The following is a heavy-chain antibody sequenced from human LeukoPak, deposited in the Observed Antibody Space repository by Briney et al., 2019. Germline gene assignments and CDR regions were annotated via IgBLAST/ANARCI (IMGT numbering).Heavy chain of an antibody. D-gene: IGHD6-13*01. CDR2: IGTSGAST. CDR1: GFTFSTYA. J-gene: IGHJ4*02. CDR3: AKIIIAAGTDY. V-gene: IGHV3-23*01. Sequence: GGSLRLSCAASGFTFSTYAMTWVRQTPVKGLEWVSSIGTSGASTYYADSVKGRFTISRDNSKNTLYLQMNSLRAEDTAVYYCAKIIIAAGTDYWGQGTLVTVSS.